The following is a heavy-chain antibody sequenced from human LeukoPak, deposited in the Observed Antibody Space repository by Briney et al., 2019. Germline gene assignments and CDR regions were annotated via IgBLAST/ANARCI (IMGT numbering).Heavy chain of an antibody. V-gene: IGHV3-74*01. J-gene: IGHJ4*02. CDR3: ARGRSSSSWSDY. D-gene: IGHD6-13*01. Sequence: GGSLRLSCAASGFIFSSYWMHWVRQAPGKGLVWVSRVHSDGSGTTYADSVKGRFTISRDNAKNTLYLQMTGLRDEDAAVYYCARGRSSSSWSDYWGQGTLVTVSS. CDR2: VHSDGSGT. CDR1: GFIFSSYW.